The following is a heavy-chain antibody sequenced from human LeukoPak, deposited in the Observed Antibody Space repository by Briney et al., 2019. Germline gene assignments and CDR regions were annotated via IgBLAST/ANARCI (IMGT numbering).Heavy chain of an antibody. D-gene: IGHD2-2*01. J-gene: IGHJ4*02. Sequence: SETLSLTCAVYGESFSGYYCSWIRQPPGKVLEWIGEINHSGSTNYNPSLKSRVTISVDTSKNQFSLKLSSVTAADTAVYYCARGGDQLPDDYWGQGTLVTVSS. CDR3: ARGGDQLPDDY. CDR1: GESFSGYY. V-gene: IGHV4-34*01. CDR2: INHSGST.